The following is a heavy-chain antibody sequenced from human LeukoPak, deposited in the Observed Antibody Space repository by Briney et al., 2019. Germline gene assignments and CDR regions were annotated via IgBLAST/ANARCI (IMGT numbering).Heavy chain of an antibody. Sequence: PSETLSLTCAVSGYSISSGYYWGWIRQPPGKGLEWIGNIYHSGSTYYNPSLKSRVTISVDTSKNQFSLKLSSVTAADTAVYYCARLWSGGEGYWGQGTLVTVS. D-gene: IGHD4-17*01. V-gene: IGHV4-38-2*01. CDR1: GYSISSGYY. J-gene: IGHJ4*02. CDR3: ARLWSGGEGY. CDR2: IYHSGST.